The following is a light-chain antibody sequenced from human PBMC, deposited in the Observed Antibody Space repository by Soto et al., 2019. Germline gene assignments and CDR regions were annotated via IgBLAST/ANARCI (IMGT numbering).Light chain of an antibody. V-gene: IGKV1-39*01. CDR2: AAS. CDR3: QQSYSTLGT. CDR1: HSINNY. Sequence: IQMTQSPSSLSASVGDRVNITCRSDHSINNYLNWYQQRPGKVPKLLIYAASTLQSGVPSRFSGSGSGRVFTLTINSLQPEDFATYYCQQSYSTLGTFGRGTRVEI. J-gene: IGKJ2*01.